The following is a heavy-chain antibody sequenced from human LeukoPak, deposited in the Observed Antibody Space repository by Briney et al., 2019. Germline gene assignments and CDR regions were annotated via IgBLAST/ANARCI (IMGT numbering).Heavy chain of an antibody. V-gene: IGHV4-34*01. CDR3: ARGPGYDDYVWGSYRRNYYGMDV. J-gene: IGHJ6*02. Sequence: SETLSLTCAVYGGSFSGYYWSWIRQPPGKGLEWIGEINHSGSTNYNPSLKSRVTISVDTSKNQSSLKLSSVTAADTAVYYCARGPGYDDYVWGSYRRNYYGMDVWGQGTTVTVSS. CDR2: INHSGST. D-gene: IGHD3-16*02. CDR1: GGSFSGYY.